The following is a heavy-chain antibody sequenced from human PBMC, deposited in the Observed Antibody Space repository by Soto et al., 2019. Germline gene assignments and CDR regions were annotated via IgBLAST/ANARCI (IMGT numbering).Heavy chain of an antibody. CDR1: GFTFSSYW. D-gene: IGHD3-22*01. J-gene: IGHJ4*02. CDR3: ARDPYYYDSSGLDY. CDR2: INSDGSST. Sequence: GGSQRLSCAASGFTFSSYWRHWVRHAPGKGLVWVSRINSDGSSTSYADSVKGRFTISRDNAKNTLYLQMNSLRAEDTAVYYCARDPYYYDSSGLDYWGQGTLVTVSS. V-gene: IGHV3-74*01.